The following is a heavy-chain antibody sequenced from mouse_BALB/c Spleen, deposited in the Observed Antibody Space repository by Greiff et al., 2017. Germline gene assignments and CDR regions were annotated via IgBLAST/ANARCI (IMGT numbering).Heavy chain of an antibody. CDR1: GYSITSDYA. D-gene: IGHD3-1*01. CDR2: ISYSGST. J-gene: IGHJ3*01. CDR3: ARGGAARVSLAY. Sequence: EVHLVESGPGLVKPSQSLSLTCTVTGYSITSDYAWNWIRQFPGNKLEWMGYISYSGSTSYNPSLKSRISITRDTSKNQFFLQLNSVTTEDTATYYCARGGAARVSLAYWGQGTLVTVSA. V-gene: IGHV3-2*02.